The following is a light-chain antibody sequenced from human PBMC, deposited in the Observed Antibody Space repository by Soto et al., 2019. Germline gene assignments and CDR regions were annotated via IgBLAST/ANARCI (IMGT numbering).Light chain of an antibody. V-gene: IGLV2-11*01. J-gene: IGLJ3*02. CDR1: GSDVGAYNY. CDR2: DVN. CDR3: QSYDSDLSASV. Sequence: QSALTQPRSVSGSPGQSFTISCSGTGSDVGAYNYVSWYQHHPGKAPRLIIYDVNKRPSGVPDRFSGSKSGNTASLTISGLLADDEAVYYCQSYDSDLSASVFGGGTKLTVL.